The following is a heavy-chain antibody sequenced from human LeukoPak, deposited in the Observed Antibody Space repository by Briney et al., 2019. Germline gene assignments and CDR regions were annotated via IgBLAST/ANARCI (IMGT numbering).Heavy chain of an antibody. Sequence: GGSLRLSCAASKFSFSSYWMHWVRQAPGKGLVWVSRINSDGSRTNYADSVKGRFTISRDNAKNTLYLQMNSLRAEDTAVYYCAREPGAAVAGTHYGMDVWGQGTTVTVSS. CDR1: KFSFSSYW. CDR2: INSDGSRT. CDR3: AREPGAAVAGTHYGMDV. V-gene: IGHV3-74*01. D-gene: IGHD6-19*01. J-gene: IGHJ6*02.